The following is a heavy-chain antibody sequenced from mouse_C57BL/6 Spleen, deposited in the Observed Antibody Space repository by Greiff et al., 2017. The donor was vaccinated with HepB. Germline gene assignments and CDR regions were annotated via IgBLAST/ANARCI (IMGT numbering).Heavy chain of an antibody. V-gene: IGHV14-4*01. CDR2: IDPENGDT. CDR1: GFTIKDDY. D-gene: IGHD4-1*01. CDR3: TKLGPWFAY. Sequence: VQLKESGAELVRPGASVKLSCTASGFTIKDDYMHWVKQRPEQGLEWIGWIDPENGDTEYASKFQGKATITADTSSNTAYLQLSSLTSEDTAVYYCTKLGPWFAYWGQGTLVTVSA. J-gene: IGHJ3*01.